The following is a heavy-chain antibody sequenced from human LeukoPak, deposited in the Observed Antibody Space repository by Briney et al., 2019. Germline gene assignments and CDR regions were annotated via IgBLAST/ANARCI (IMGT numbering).Heavy chain of an antibody. V-gene: IGHV1-18*01. J-gene: IGHJ4*02. CDR1: GYTFTSYG. Sequence: GASVKVSCKASGYTFTSYGISWVRQAPGQGLEWMGWISAYNSNTNYAQKLQGRVTMTTDTSTSTAYMELRSLRSDDTAVYYCARDVTTRIPRGPYYFDYWGQGTLVTVSS. CDR3: ARDVTTRIPRGPYYFDY. CDR2: ISAYNSNT. D-gene: IGHD3-22*01.